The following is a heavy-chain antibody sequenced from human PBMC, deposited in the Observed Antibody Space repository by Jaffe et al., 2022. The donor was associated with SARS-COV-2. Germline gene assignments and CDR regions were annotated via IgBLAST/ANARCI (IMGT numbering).Heavy chain of an antibody. J-gene: IGHJ6*02. CDR1: GFTVSSNY. Sequence: EVQLVESGGGLIQPGGSLRLSCAASGFTVSSNYMSWVRQAPGKGLEWVSVIYSGGSTYYADSVKGRFTISRDNSKNTLYLQMNSLRAEDTAVYYCARVPSGHYYYYYGMDVWGQGTTVTVSS. CDR3: ARVPSGHYYYYYGMDV. D-gene: IGHD3-10*01. V-gene: IGHV3-53*01. CDR2: IYSGGST.